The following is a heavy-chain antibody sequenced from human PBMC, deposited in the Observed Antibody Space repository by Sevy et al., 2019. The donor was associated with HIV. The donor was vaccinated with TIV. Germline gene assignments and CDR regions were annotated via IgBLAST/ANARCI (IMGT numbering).Heavy chain of an antibody. J-gene: IGHJ4*02. D-gene: IGHD6-19*01. V-gene: IGHV4-39*01. CDR2: IRYSGST. CDR1: GASISSSGYY. Sequence: SETLSLTCSVSGASISSSGYYWGWIRQPPGKGLEWIAGIRYSGSTVYHPSLRIRVTISADTSKNQFSLKLNSVTAADTARYYCAGPTLTYSSGWSYYDYWGQGTVVTVSS. CDR3: AGPTLTYSSGWSYYDY.